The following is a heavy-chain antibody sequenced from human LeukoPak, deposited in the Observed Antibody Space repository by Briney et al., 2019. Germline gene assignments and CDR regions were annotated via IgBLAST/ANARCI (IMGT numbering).Heavy chain of an antibody. J-gene: IGHJ4*02. CDR1: GGSISSYY. D-gene: IGHD3-22*01. CDR3: ARDLGSSGYWVL. Sequence: PSETLSLTCTVSGGSISSYYWSWVRQPPGKGLEWIGYIYYSGSTNYNPSLKSRVTISVDTSKNQFSLKLSSVTAADTAVYYCARDLGSSGYWVLWGQGTLVTVSS. CDR2: IYYSGST. V-gene: IGHV4-59*01.